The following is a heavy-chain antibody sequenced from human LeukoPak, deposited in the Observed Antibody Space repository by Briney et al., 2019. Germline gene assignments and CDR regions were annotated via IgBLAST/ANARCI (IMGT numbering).Heavy chain of an antibody. CDR3: ASKGWWLGFDP. Sequence: SETLSLTCTVSGGSISNSSYFWGWIRQPPGKGLEWIANMYYTGSTYYNPSLKSRVTISVDTSKNQFSLKLSSVTAADTAVYYCASKGWWLGFDPWGQGTLVTVSS. V-gene: IGHV4-39*07. J-gene: IGHJ5*02. D-gene: IGHD6-19*01. CDR1: GGSISNSSYF. CDR2: MYYTGST.